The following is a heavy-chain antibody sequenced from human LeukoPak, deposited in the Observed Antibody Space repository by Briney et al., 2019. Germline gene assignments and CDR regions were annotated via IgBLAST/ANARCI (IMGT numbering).Heavy chain of an antibody. Sequence: GGSLRLSCAASGFTFSSYAMSWVRQAPGKGLEWVSAISGSAGSTNYADSVKGRFPISRDNSKNTLYLQVNSLRAEDTAVYYCAKRATAAAGNPSYYFDYWGQGTLVAVSS. CDR2: ISGSAGST. D-gene: IGHD6-13*01. V-gene: IGHV3-23*01. CDR3: AKRATAAAGNPSYYFDY. J-gene: IGHJ4*02. CDR1: GFTFSSYA.